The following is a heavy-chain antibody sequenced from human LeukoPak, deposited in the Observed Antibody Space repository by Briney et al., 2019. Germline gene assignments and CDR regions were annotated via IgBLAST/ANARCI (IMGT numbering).Heavy chain of an antibody. CDR1: GFTFSGYG. D-gene: IGHD6-19*01. J-gene: IGHJ4*02. CDR3: ARDFSSGWVDY. CDR2: IWHDGTDK. V-gene: IGHV3-33*01. Sequence: PGRSLRLSCAAPGFTFSGYGMHWVRQPPGRGLEWVAIIWHDGTDKYYADSVKGRFTISRDNSRNTLYLQMSSLRVEDTAVYYCARDFSSGWVDYWGQGTLVTVSS.